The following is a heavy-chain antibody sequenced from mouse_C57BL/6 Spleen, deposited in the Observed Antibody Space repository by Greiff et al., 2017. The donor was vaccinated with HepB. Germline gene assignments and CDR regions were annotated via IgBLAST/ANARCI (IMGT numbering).Heavy chain of an antibody. D-gene: IGHD1-1*01. Sequence: QVQLKESGAELVKPGASVKISCKASGYAFSSYWMNWVKQRPGKGLEWIGQIYPGDGDTNYNGKFKGKATLTADKSSSTAYMQLSSLTSEDSAVYFCARFNGSSFYFDYWGQGTTLTVSS. CDR1: GYAFSSYW. V-gene: IGHV1-80*01. CDR3: ARFNGSSFYFDY. J-gene: IGHJ2*01. CDR2: IYPGDGDT.